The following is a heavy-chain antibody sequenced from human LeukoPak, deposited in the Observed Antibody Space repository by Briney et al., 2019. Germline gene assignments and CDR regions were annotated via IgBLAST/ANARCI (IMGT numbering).Heavy chain of an antibody. J-gene: IGHJ4*02. D-gene: IGHD2-15*01. V-gene: IGHV3-73*01. Sequence: GGSLRLSCAASGFSFSGSPIHWVRQASGKGLGWVGRIKSKGNNYGTAYAASVKGRFTISRDDSKNTAYLQMKSLKTEDTAVYYCTRLMSDYCGAGSCYFDYWGQGSLVTVSS. CDR1: GFSFSGSP. CDR2: IKSKGNNYGT. CDR3: TRLMSDYCGAGSCYFDY.